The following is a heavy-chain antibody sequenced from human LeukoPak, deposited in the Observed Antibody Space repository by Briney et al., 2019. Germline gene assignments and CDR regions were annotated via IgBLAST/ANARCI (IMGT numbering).Heavy chain of an antibody. Sequence: GGSLRLSCAASGFTFSSYAMSWVRQAPGKGLEWVSAISGSGGSTYYADSVKGRFTISRDNSKNTLYLQMNSPRAEDTAVYYCAKASPKSLLWFGELLARGYYGMDVWGQGTTVTVSS. D-gene: IGHD3-10*01. J-gene: IGHJ6*02. V-gene: IGHV3-23*01. CDR1: GFTFSSYA. CDR2: ISGSGGST. CDR3: AKASPKSLLWFGELLARGYYGMDV.